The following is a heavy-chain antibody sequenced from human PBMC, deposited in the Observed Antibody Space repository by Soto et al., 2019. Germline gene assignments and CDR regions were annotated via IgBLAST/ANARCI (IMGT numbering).Heavy chain of an antibody. CDR2: INPNSGGT. CDR3: GRPPPKTYYFNY. CDR1: GYTFTGYY. J-gene: IGHJ4*02. V-gene: IGHV1-2*04. Sequence: ASVKVSCKASGYTFTGYYMHWVRQAPGQGLEWMGWINPNSGGTNYAQKFQGWVTMTRDTSISTAYMELSRLRSDDTAVYYCGRPPPKTYYFNYWGQEPLVPFPS.